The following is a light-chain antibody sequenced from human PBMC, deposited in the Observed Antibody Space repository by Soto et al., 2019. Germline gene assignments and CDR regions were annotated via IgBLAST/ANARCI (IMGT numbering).Light chain of an antibody. J-gene: IGLJ2*01. CDR2: SNN. CDR3: AAWDDSLNGLVV. Sequence: QSVLTQPPSASGTPGQRVTISCSGSSSNIGSDTVNWYQQLPGTAPKLLIYSNNQWPSGVPNRFSGSKSGTSASLAISGLQSQDEPDYYCAAWDDSLNGLVVFGGGTQLTVL. CDR1: SSNIGSDT. V-gene: IGLV1-44*01.